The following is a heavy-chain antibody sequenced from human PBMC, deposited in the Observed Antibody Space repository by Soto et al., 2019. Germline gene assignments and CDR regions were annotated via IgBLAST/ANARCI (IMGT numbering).Heavy chain of an antibody. D-gene: IGHD2-2*01. CDR1: GFTFSNYN. CDR2: ISSSSRTI. Sequence: GGSLRLSCAASGFTFSNYNMNWVRQAPGKGLEWVSYISSSSRTIYYADSVMGRFTISRDNAKNSLYLQMSSLRDEDTAVYYCTRGDSVVVPAAMPYDGMDVCGQGTTVTVSS. J-gene: IGHJ6*02. V-gene: IGHV3-48*02. CDR3: TRGDSVVVPAAMPYDGMDV.